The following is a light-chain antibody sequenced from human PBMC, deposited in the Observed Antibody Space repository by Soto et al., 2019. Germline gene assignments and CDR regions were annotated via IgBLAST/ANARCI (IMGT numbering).Light chain of an antibody. CDR1: SSDVGGYNY. V-gene: IGLV2-14*01. CDR3: SSYACGSTPVV. CDR2: EVS. J-gene: IGLJ2*01. Sequence: QSALTQPHSVSGALGQSITISCTGTSSDVGGYNYVSWDQQHPGKAPKLMIYEVSNRPPGVSNRFSGSKSGNTASLTISGLQAEDEDDYYCSSYACGSTPVVLGGGTKLTVL.